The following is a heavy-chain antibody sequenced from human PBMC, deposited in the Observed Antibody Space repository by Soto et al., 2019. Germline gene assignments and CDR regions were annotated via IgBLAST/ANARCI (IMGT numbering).Heavy chain of an antibody. V-gene: IGHV5-10-1*01. CDR2: IDPSDSYT. J-gene: IGHJ6*02. CDR1: GYSFTSYW. Sequence: GESLKISCKGSGYSFTSYWISWVRQMPGKGLEWMGRIDPSDSYTNYSPSFQDHVTISADKSISTAYLQWSSLKASDTAMYYCARLGYCSGGSCYAMGVWGQGTTVTVSS. CDR3: ARLGYCSGGSCYAMGV. D-gene: IGHD2-15*01.